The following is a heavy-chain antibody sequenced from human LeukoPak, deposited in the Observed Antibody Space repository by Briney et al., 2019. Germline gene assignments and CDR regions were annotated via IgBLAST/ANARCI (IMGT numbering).Heavy chain of an antibody. CDR3: AKSNGYGLIDI. J-gene: IGHJ3*02. V-gene: IGHV4-38-2*02. Sequence: PSETLSLTCIVSGYSISSGYFWGWVRQPPGKDLEWIGSIYHRGTTHYNPSLKSRVSISLDGSKNQFSLKLNSVTAADTAVYYCAKSNGYGLIDIWGQGTMVTVSS. CDR1: GYSISSGYF. D-gene: IGHD3-10*01. CDR2: IYHRGTT.